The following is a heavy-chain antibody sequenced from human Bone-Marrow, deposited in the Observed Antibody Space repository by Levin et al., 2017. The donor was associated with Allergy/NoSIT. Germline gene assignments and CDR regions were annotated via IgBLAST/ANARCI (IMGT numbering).Heavy chain of an antibody. CDR3: ARGFTVTTIRYNWFDP. Sequence: GESLKISCAASGFTFSSYWMHWVRQAPGKGLVWVSRINSDGSSTSYADSVKGRFTISRDNAKNTLYLQMNSLRAEDTAVYYCARGFTVTTIRYNWFDPWGQGTLVTVSS. D-gene: IGHD4-17*01. V-gene: IGHV3-74*01. CDR2: INSDGSST. CDR1: GFTFSSYW. J-gene: IGHJ5*02.